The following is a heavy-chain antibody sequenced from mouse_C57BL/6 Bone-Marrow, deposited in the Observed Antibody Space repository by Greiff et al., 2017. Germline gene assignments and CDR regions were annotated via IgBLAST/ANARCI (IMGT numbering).Heavy chain of an antibody. CDR1: GYTFTSYW. J-gene: IGHJ2*01. CDR2: IYPSDSET. Sequence: VQLQQPGAELVRPGSSVKLSCKASGYTFTSYWMDWVKQRPGQGLEWIGNIYPSDSETHYNQKFKDKATLTVDKSSSTAYMQLSSLTSEDSAVYYCAREGQLLVAHFDYWGQGTTLTVSS. CDR3: AREGQLLVAHFDY. D-gene: IGHD1-1*01. V-gene: IGHV1-61*01.